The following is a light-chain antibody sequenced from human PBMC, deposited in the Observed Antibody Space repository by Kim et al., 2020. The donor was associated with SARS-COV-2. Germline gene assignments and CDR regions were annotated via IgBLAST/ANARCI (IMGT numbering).Light chain of an antibody. CDR1: QSSGSY. CDR3: QQYKSYPYT. J-gene: IGKJ2*01. CDR2: KAS. Sequence: DIQMTQSPSTLSASVGDRVTITCRTSQSSGSYLAWYQQKPGKAPKLLLYKASSLESGVPSRVSGSGSGTEFTLTISSLQPDDFATYYCQQYKSYPYTFGQGTKLEIK. V-gene: IGKV1-5*03.